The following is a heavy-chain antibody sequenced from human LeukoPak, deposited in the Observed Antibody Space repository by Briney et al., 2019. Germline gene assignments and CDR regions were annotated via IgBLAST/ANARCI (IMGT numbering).Heavy chain of an antibody. Sequence: SETLSLTCIVSGGSISSYYWSWIRQPPGKGLEWIGYIYYSGSTNYNPSLKSRVTISVDTSRNQFSLKLSSVTAADTAVYYCARAQYSGSYWPDAFDIWGQGTMVTVSS. V-gene: IGHV4-59*08. J-gene: IGHJ3*02. CDR2: IYYSGST. CDR1: GGSISSYY. D-gene: IGHD1-26*01. CDR3: ARAQYSGSYWPDAFDI.